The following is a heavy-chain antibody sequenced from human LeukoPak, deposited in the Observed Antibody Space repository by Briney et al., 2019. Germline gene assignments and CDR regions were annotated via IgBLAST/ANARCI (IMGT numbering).Heavy chain of an antibody. CDR3: ARRVWGGWYYFDY. Sequence: GGSLRLSCTVSGFTFSDYYMNWFRQAPGKGLEWVTYISSSGSTIYYADSVKGRFTISRDNAKNSLYLQMNSLRAEDTAVYYCARRVWGGWYYFDYWGQGTLVTVSS. J-gene: IGHJ4*02. CDR1: GFTFSDYY. CDR2: ISSSGSTI. V-gene: IGHV3-11*04. D-gene: IGHD6-19*01.